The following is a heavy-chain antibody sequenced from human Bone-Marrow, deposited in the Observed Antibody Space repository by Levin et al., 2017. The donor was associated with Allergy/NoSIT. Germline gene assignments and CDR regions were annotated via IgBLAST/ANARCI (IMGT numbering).Heavy chain of an antibody. CDR3: AAELTFLASWDF. CDR1: GFGFSSYS. CDR2: ITSSSTYI. D-gene: IGHD3-3*01. V-gene: IGHV3-21*01. J-gene: IGHJ4*02. Sequence: GGSLRLSCAASGFGFSSYSMNWVRQAPGKGLEWVSCITSSSTYIYYADPVRGRFTISRDNAKSSVFLQMNGLRVEDTAVYYCAAELTFLASWDFWGQGTLVTVSS.